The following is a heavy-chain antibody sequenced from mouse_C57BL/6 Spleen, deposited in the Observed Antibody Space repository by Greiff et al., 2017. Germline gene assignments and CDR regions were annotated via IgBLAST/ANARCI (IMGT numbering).Heavy chain of an antibody. CDR2: INPKNGCT. CDR3: ARGDSLGRKCSFFDY. J-gene: IGHJ2*01. Sequence: EVQLQQSGPELVKPGASVKMSCKASGYTFTDYNMHWVKQSPGKSLEWIGYINPKNGCTSYNQKFKGKATLTVNKSSSTAYMELRSLTSEDSAVYYGARGDSLGRKCSFFDYWGQGTTLTVSS. CDR1: GYTFTDYN. D-gene: IGHD4-1*01. V-gene: IGHV1-22*01.